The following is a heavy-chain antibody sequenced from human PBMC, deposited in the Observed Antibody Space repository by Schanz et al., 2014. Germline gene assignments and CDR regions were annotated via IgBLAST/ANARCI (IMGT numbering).Heavy chain of an antibody. V-gene: IGHV1-2*06. CDR2: ISPNSGDT. CDR1: GRTFIVYH. D-gene: IGHD5-12*01. Sequence: QVQLVQSGAEVKKPGASMKVSCKASGRTFIVYHVLHWVRQAPGQGLEWMGRISPNSGDTHSAQKFQGRVTMTRDTSITTAYMELGRLRSDDTAVYYCAREKGHGYSGLSWGQGTLLAVSS. J-gene: IGHJ5*02. CDR3: AREKGHGYSGLS.